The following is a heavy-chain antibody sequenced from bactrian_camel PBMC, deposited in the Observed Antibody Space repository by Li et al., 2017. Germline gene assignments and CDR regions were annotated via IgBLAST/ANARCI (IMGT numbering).Heavy chain of an antibody. V-gene: IGHV3S40*01. CDR3: AEGRGSRGEHCYSLNY. Sequence: EVQLVESGGGSVQAGGSLRLSCVASGSTISTYYMGWFRQAPGKEREGVAAIRRDGGETWYAASVKGRFTISRDSAKNTVYLQMNNLQPEDTATYYCAEGRGSRGEHCYSLNYWGQGTQVTVS. J-gene: IGHJ4*01. D-gene: IGHD6*01. CDR1: GSTISTYY. CDR2: IRRDGGET.